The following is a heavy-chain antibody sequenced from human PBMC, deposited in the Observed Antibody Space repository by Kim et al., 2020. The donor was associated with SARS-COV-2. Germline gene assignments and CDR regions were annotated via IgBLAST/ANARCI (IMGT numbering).Heavy chain of an antibody. V-gene: IGHV3-21*04. J-gene: IGHJ6*01. CDR3: TKRPPAMMGNAVKVV. Sequence: GGSLRLSCSASGFTFDNYFMTWVRQAPGKGLEWVSIINTTGVESYYAGSVEGLITISSDNAKTPLFLQMNSLTADDAALFYCTKRPPAMMGNAVKVVW. D-gene: IGHD2-2*01. CDR1: GFTFDNYF. CDR2: INTTGVES.